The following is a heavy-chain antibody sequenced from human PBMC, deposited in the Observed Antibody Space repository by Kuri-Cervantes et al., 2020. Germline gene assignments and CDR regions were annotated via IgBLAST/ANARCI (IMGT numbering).Heavy chain of an antibody. Sequence: GGSLRLSCAASGFTFSSYWMHWVRQAPGKGLEWVAVISYDGSNKYYADSVKGRFTISRDNSKNTLYLQMNSLRAEDTAVYYCAKDSTVTAYYYYYGMDVWGQGTTVTVSS. CDR2: ISYDGSNK. CDR3: AKDSTVTAYYYYYGMDV. V-gene: IGHV3-30*01. D-gene: IGHD4-17*01. J-gene: IGHJ6*02. CDR1: GFTFSSYW.